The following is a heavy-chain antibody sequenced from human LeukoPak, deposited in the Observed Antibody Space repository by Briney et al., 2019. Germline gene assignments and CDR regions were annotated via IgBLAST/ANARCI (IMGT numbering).Heavy chain of an antibody. D-gene: IGHD6-19*01. Sequence: SETLSLTCAVYGGSFSGYYWSWIRQPPGKGLEWIGEINHSGSTNYNPSLKSRVTMSLDTSKNQFSLKLSSVTAADTAVYYCARTKSGWYYSDYWGQGTLVSVSS. CDR2: INHSGST. CDR1: GGSFSGYY. J-gene: IGHJ4*02. CDR3: ARTKSGWYYSDY. V-gene: IGHV4-34*01.